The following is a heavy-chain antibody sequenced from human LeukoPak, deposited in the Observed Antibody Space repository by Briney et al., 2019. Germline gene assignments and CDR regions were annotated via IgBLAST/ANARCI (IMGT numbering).Heavy chain of an antibody. J-gene: IGHJ5*02. CDR1: GYTFTSYD. V-gene: IGHV1-8*01. Sequence: ASVKVSCKASGYTFTSYDINWVRQATGQGLEWMGWMNPNSGNTGYAQKFQGRVTMTRNTSISTAYMELSSLRSEHTAVYYCARVHSYYDFWSGYFTSNWFDPWGQGTLVTVSS. CDR2: MNPNSGNT. CDR3: ARVHSYYDFWSGYFTSNWFDP. D-gene: IGHD3-3*01.